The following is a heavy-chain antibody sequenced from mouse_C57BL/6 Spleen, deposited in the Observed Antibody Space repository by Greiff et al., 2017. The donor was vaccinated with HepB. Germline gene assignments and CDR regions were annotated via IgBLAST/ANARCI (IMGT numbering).Heavy chain of an antibody. V-gene: IGHV5-17*01. CDR2: ISSGSSTI. CDR1: GFTFSDYG. J-gene: IGHJ4*01. D-gene: IGHD4-1*01. Sequence: DVKLVESGGGLVKPGGSLKLSCAASGFTFSDYGMHWVRQAPEKGLEWVAYISSGSSTIYYADTVKGRFTISRDNAKNTLFLQMTSLRSEDTAMYYCARRNWDNAMDYWGQGTSVTVSS. CDR3: ARRNWDNAMDY.